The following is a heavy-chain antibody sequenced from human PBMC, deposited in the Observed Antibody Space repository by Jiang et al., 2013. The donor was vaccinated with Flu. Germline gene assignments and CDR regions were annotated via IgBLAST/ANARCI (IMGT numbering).Heavy chain of an antibody. J-gene: IGHJ4*02. CDR3: ARARTSGWFLDF. D-gene: IGHD6-19*01. CDR2: VYYSGGT. CDR1: GGSISSGSYY. Sequence: GSGLVKPSQILSLTCTVSGGSISSGSYYWSWIRQHPGKGLEWIGYVYYSGGTYYNPSLKSRVTISVDTSKNQFSLKLTSVTAADTAVYYCARARTSGWFLDFWGQGTLVAVSS. V-gene: IGHV4-31*03.